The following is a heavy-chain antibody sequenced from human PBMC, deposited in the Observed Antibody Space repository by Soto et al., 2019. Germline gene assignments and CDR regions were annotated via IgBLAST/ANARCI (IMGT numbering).Heavy chain of an antibody. CDR2: IYYSGST. CDR3: ARRYGSSFDY. Sequence: QVQLQESGPGLVKPSETLSLTCTLSGGSISSYYWSWIRQPPGKGLEWIGYIYYSGSTNYNPSLRSRVIISVDTSKNQFSLKLSSVTAADTAVYYCARRYGSSFDYWGQGTLVTVSS. CDR1: GGSISSYY. J-gene: IGHJ4*02. D-gene: IGHD5-12*01. V-gene: IGHV4-59*08.